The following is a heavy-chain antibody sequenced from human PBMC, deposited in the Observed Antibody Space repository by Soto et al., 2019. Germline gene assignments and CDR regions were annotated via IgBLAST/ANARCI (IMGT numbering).Heavy chain of an antibody. D-gene: IGHD1-26*01. Sequence: SETLSLTCAVSGGSINSNNWWSWVRQPPGKGLELIGYIYYSGSTNYNPSLKSRVTISVDTSKNQFSLKLSSVTAADTAVYYCARDRGIVTYYFDYWGQGTLVTVSS. CDR2: IYYSGST. V-gene: IGHV4-4*02. CDR1: GGSINSNNW. J-gene: IGHJ4*02. CDR3: ARDRGIVTYYFDY.